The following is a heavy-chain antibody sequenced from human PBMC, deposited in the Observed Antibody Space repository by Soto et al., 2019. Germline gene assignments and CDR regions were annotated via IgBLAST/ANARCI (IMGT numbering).Heavy chain of an antibody. CDR2: IYYSGST. V-gene: IGHV4-39*01. J-gene: IGHJ4*02. D-gene: IGHD3-22*01. CDR3: ARLAHYYDSSGYYYEGPGYFDY. CDR1: GGSISSSSYY. Sequence: SETLSLTCTVSGGSISSSSYYWGWIRQPPGKGLEWIGSIYYSGSTYYNPSLKSRVTISVDTSKNQFSLKLSSVTAADTAVYYCARLAHYYDSSGYYYEGPGYFDYWGQGTLVTVS.